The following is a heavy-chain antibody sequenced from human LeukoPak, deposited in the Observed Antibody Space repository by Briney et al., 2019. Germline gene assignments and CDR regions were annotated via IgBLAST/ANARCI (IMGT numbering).Heavy chain of an antibody. J-gene: IGHJ4*02. D-gene: IGHD3-3*01. Sequence: GGSLRLSCAASGFTFSDYYMSWIRQAPGKGLEWVSYISGSGSTIYYADSVKGRFTISRDNDKNSLYLQMNSLRAEDTAVYYCARDAYVRPTYYDFWSGYWGYYFDYWGQGTLVTVSS. CDR2: ISGSGSTI. CDR1: GFTFSDYY. V-gene: IGHV3-11*04. CDR3: ARDAYVRPTYYDFWSGYWGYYFDY.